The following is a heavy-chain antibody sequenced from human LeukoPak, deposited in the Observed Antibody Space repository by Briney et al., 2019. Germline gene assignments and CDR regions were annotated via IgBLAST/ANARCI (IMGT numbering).Heavy chain of an antibody. D-gene: IGHD2/OR15-2a*01. V-gene: IGHV3-7*01. CDR1: GFIFTNYF. Sequence: GGSLRLSCAASGFIFTNYFMSWVRQAPGKGLEWVASIKHDGSEKYYVDSVRGRFTISRDNTMNSLYLQMSSLRAEDTAVYYCARDWGDSYYYLDYWGQGTLVTVSS. J-gene: IGHJ4*02. CDR3: ARDWGDSYYYLDY. CDR2: IKHDGSEK.